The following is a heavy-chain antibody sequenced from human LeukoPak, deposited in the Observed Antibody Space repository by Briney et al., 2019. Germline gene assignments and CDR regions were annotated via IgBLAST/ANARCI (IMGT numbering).Heavy chain of an antibody. CDR3: AREININYGGKADDAFDI. Sequence: ASVKVSCKASGYTFTSYGISWVRQAPGQGLEWMGWISAYNGNTNYAQKLQGRVTMTTDTSTSTAYMELRSLRSDDTAVYYCAREININYGGKADDAFDIWGQGTMVTVSS. V-gene: IGHV1-18*01. CDR1: GYTFTSYG. J-gene: IGHJ3*02. D-gene: IGHD4-23*01. CDR2: ISAYNGNT.